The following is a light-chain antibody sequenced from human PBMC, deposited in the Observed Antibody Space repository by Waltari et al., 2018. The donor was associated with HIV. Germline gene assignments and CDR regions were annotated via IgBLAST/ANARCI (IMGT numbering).Light chain of an antibody. CDR1: SSNVVTNY. Sequence: QSVLTQPPSASGTPGQRVTISCSGSSSNVVTNYVYWYKHLPGTAPDLVIYRNNQRPLGVPDRFSGSKSGTSASLAISGLWSEDEADYYCATWDDSLSAWLFGGGTRLSVL. J-gene: IGLJ3*02. CDR2: RNN. V-gene: IGLV1-47*03. CDR3: ATWDDSLSAWL.